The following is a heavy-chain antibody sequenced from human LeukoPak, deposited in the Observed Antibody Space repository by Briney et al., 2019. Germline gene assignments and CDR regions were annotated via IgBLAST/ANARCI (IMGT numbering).Heavy chain of an antibody. Sequence: GASVNVSFKASGYTFTISDINWVRQATGQGLEWMGWMNPNTGNTEYAQKFQGRVTMTSNTSISTAYMELSSLRSEDTAVYYCARGQKDNGVSSSWYYYGMDVWGQGTTVTVSS. CDR1: GYTFTISD. CDR3: ARGQKDNGVSSSWYYYGMDV. V-gene: IGHV1-8*01. CDR2: MNPNTGNT. J-gene: IGHJ6*02. D-gene: IGHD6-13*01.